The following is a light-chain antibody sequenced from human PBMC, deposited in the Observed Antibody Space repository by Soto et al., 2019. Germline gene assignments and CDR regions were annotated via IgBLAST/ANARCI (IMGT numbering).Light chain of an antibody. V-gene: IGKV3-20*01. J-gene: IGKJ3*01. CDR1: QNINSRY. Sequence: EIVLTQSPGTLSLSPGERATLSCRASQNINSRYLAWYQQKPGQAPRLLLYGTSRRATGIPDRFSGSGSGTDFTLTISRLEPEDFAVYYCQQFGSSPGFTFGPGTKVDIK. CDR3: QQFGSSPGFT. CDR2: GTS.